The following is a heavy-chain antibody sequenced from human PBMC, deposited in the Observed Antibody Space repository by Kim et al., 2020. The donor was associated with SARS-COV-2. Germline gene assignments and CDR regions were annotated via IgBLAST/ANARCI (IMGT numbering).Heavy chain of an antibody. CDR3: ARGHSSGHLDY. J-gene: IGHJ4*02. Sequence: TTYAQNVQGRVTMTRDTSTSTVYMELSSLKSQDTAVYYCARGHSSGHLDYWGQGSLVTV. V-gene: IGHV1-46*01. CDR2: T. D-gene: IGHD6-19*01.